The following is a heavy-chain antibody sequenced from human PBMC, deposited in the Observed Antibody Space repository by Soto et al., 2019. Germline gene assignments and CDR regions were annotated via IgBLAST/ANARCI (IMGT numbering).Heavy chain of an antibody. Sequence: ASVKVSCKASGYTFTSYGISWVRQAPGQGLEWMGIINPSGGSTSYAQKFQGRVTMTRDTSTSTVYMELSSLRSEDTAVYYCARVGSGYNRGAFDIWGQGTMVTVSS. J-gene: IGHJ3*02. CDR2: INPSGGST. V-gene: IGHV1-46*03. CDR3: ARVGSGYNRGAFDI. D-gene: IGHD5-12*01. CDR1: GYTFTSYG.